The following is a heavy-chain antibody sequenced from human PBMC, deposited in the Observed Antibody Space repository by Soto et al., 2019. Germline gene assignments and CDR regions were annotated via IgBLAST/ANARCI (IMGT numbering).Heavy chain of an antibody. J-gene: IGHJ6*02. D-gene: IGHD3-10*01. Sequence: QVQLVQSGAEVKKPGASVKVSCKASGYTFTSYGITCVRQAPGQGLEWMGWISAYNGNTNYAQKLQGRVTMATDTSPSTGYMELSSLRSDDTAGYYCARVWFGVGEDCWGQGTTVTASS. CDR3: ARVWFGVGEDC. V-gene: IGHV1-18*04. CDR2: ISAYNGNT. CDR1: GYTFTSYG.